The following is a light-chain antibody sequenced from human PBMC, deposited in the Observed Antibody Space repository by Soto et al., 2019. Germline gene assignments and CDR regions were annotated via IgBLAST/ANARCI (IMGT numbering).Light chain of an antibody. V-gene: IGLV2-11*01. J-gene: IGLJ2*01. CDR2: DVS. CDR1: SSDVGGYNY. Sequence: QSALTQPRSVSGSPGQSVTISCTGTSSDVGGYNYVSWYQQHPGKAPKLMIYDVSKRPSGDPDRFSGSKSGNTASLTISGLQAEDEADYYCCSYAGSYTVVFGGGTKVTVL. CDR3: CSYAGSYTVV.